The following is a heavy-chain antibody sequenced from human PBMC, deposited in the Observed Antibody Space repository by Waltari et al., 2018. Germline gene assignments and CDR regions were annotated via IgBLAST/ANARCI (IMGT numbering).Heavy chain of an antibody. CDR2: ISGSGDKT. CDR3: AARLRGVTY. D-gene: IGHD3-10*01. Sequence: EVQLLESGGGLVQPGGSLRLSCAASGFIVRSYAMNWVHQAPGEGLEWVSTISGSGDKTYYADSVKGRFTISRDDSKNTLYLQMNSLRAEDTAVYYCAARLRGVTYWGQGTLVTVSS. J-gene: IGHJ4*02. CDR1: GFIVRSYA. V-gene: IGHV3-23*01.